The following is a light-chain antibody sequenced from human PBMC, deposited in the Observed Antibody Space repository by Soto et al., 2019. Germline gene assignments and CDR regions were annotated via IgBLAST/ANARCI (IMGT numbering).Light chain of an antibody. V-gene: IGLV1-44*01. J-gene: IGLJ1*01. CDR3: AAWDDSLNAL. Sequence: SVLTQPPSASGTPGQRVTISCSGSSSNIGSNTVNWYQQLPGTAPKLLIYSNNQRPSGVPDRFSGSKSGTSASLAISGLQSEDEADYYCAAWDDSLNALFGTGTKVTVL. CDR2: SNN. CDR1: SSNIGSNT.